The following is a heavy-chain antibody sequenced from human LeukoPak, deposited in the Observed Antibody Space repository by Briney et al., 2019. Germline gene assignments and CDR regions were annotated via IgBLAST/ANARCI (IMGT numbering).Heavy chain of an antibody. D-gene: IGHD2-15*01. J-gene: IGHJ5*01. CDR3: ARGPLGYCSGGSCYPRSFDS. CDR1: GGSISSGGYS. Sequence: SQTLSLTCAVSGGSISSGGYSSSWIRQTPGKGLEWIGNIYHSGRIYYNSSLKSRVTISVDRSKNQLSLKLSSVTAADTAVYYCARGPLGYCSGGSCYPRSFDSWGQGTLVTVSS. V-gene: IGHV4-30-2*01. CDR2: IYHSGRI.